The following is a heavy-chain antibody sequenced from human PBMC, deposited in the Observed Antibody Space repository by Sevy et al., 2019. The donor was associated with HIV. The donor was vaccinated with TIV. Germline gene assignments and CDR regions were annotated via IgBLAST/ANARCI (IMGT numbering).Heavy chain of an antibody. CDR2: IYYSGST. CDR3: ARGYYGSFWVDY. J-gene: IGHJ4*02. V-gene: IGHV4-31*03. Sequence: TLSLTCTVSGGSISSGGYYWSWIRQHPGKGLEWIGYIYYSGSTYYNPSLKSRVTISVDTSKNQFSLKLSSVTAADTAVYYCARGYYGSFWVDYWGQGTLVTVSS. CDR1: GGSISSGGYY. D-gene: IGHD3-10*01.